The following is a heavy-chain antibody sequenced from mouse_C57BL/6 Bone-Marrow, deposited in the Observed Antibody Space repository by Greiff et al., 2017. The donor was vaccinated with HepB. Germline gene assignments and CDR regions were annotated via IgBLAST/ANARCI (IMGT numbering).Heavy chain of an antibody. CDR1: GYAFSSSW. V-gene: IGHV1-82*01. J-gene: IGHJ3*01. CDR3: ARVYYGSSYGFAY. D-gene: IGHD1-1*01. Sequence: QVHVKQSGPELVKPGASVKISCKASGYAFSSSWMNWVKQRPGKGLEWIGRIYPGDGDTNYNGKFKGKATLTADKSSSTAYMQLSSLTSEDSAVYFCARVYYGSSYGFAYWGQGTLVTVSA. CDR2: IYPGDGDT.